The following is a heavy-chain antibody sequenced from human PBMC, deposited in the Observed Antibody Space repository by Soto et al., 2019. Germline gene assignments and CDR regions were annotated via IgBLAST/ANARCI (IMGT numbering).Heavy chain of an antibody. Sequence: SETLSLTCTVSGGSISSDYWSWIRQPPGKGLEWFGYIYNFGITNYNPSLKSRVTISVDTSKNQFSLKLSSVTAADTAVYYCARHSPDFDWLSQFDYWGQGTLVTVSS. J-gene: IGHJ4*02. D-gene: IGHD3-9*01. V-gene: IGHV4-59*08. CDR3: ARHSPDFDWLSQFDY. CDR2: IYNFGIT. CDR1: GGSISSDY.